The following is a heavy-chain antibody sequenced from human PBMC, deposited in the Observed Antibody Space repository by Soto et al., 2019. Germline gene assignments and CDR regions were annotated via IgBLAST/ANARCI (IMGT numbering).Heavy chain of an antibody. D-gene: IGHD2-8*01. CDR1: AGSISTINYY. CDR3: ARSAQWDGFDP. Sequence: QVQLQESGPGLVRPSQTLSLTCTVSAGSISTINYYWSWIRQHPEKGLEWIGYISYSGSTFYHSSPKSRVTIPLDTSKKQFSLTLPSVTAADTAVYYCARSAQWDGFDPWGQGTMVTVSS. V-gene: IGHV4-31*03. J-gene: IGHJ3*01. CDR2: ISYSGST.